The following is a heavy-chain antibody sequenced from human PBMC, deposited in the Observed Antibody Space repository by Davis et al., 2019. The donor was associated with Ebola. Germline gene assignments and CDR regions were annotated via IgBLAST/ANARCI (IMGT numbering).Heavy chain of an antibody. CDR3: AKEVIPATGIVYYGLDV. CDR2: IRYDGSNK. J-gene: IGHJ6*02. V-gene: IGHV3-30*02. D-gene: IGHD6-13*01. Sequence: GESLKISCAASAFTFSNYGMHWVRQAPGKGLEWVAFIRYDGSNKNYADSVKGRFTISRDNSKNTLYLQMNSLRDEDTAVHYCAKEVIPATGIVYYGLDVWGQGTTVTVSS. CDR1: AFTFSNYG.